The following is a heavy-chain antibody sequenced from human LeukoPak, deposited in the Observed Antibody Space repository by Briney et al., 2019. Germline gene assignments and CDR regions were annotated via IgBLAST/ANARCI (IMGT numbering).Heavy chain of an antibody. J-gene: IGHJ3*02. Sequence: GGSLRLSCVASGFTFNTYSMNWVRQAPGKGLEWLSYISSSSSIIYDVDSVKGRFTISRDNVKNSLYLQMNTLRDEDTAVYFCARDRYGSGTSPDSFDIWGQGTMVTVSS. CDR2: ISSSSSII. V-gene: IGHV3-48*02. CDR3: ARDRYGSGTSPDSFDI. CDR1: GFTFNTYS. D-gene: IGHD3-10*01.